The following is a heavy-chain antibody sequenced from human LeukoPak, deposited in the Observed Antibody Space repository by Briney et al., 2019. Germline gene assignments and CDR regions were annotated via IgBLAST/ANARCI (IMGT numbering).Heavy chain of an antibody. Sequence: GGSLRLSCAASGFTFSSYAMSWVRQAPGKGPEWVSAISGSGGSTYYADSVKGRFTTSRDNSKNTLYLQMNSLRAEDTAVYYCAKDLISVAGTIGYWGQGTLVTVSS. CDR3: AKDLISVAGTIGY. V-gene: IGHV3-23*01. D-gene: IGHD6-19*01. J-gene: IGHJ4*02. CDR2: ISGSGGST. CDR1: GFTFSSYA.